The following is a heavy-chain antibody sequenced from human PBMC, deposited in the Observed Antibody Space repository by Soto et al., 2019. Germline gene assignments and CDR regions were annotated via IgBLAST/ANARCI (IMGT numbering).Heavy chain of an antibody. CDR3: ARVREDGSGWYKEGYCYYYMDV. V-gene: IGHV3-11*01. D-gene: IGHD6-19*01. J-gene: IGHJ6*03. Sequence: QVQLVESGGGLVKPGGSLRLSCAASGFTFSDYYMSWIRQAPGKGLEWVSYISSSGSTIYYADSVKGRFTISRDNAKNSLYLKMNSLRAGDEAVYFCARVREDGSGWYKEGYCYYYMDVWGKGTTVTVSS. CDR2: ISSSGSTI. CDR1: GFTFSDYY.